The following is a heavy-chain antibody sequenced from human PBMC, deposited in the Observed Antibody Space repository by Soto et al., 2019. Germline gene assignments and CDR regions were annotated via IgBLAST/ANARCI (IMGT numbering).Heavy chain of an antibody. CDR3: AKGGHSTSWYFGFDP. V-gene: IGHV1-2*02. D-gene: IGHD6-13*01. CDR1: GYTFTGYY. J-gene: IGHJ5*02. Sequence: ASVKVSCKASGYTFTGYYMHWVRQAPGQGLEWMGWINPNSGGTNYTQKFQGRVTVTRDTSISTAYMELSRLRSDDTAVYYCAKGGHSTSWYFGFDPWGQGTLVTVSS. CDR2: INPNSGGT.